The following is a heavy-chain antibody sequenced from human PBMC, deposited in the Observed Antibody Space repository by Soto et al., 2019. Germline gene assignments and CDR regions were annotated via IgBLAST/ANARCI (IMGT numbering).Heavy chain of an antibody. CDR1: GFIVSNNY. D-gene: IGHD2-8*02. CDR2: IYSGGNT. J-gene: IGHJ3*02. CDR3: ARDPWSADGFNI. V-gene: IGHV3-66*01. Sequence: GGSLRLSCVASGFIVSNNYMSWVLQAPGKGLEWVSVIYSGGNTYYADSVKGRFTISRDNSKNTLYLQMNSLRAEDTAVYYCARDPWSADGFNIWGQGTMVTVSS.